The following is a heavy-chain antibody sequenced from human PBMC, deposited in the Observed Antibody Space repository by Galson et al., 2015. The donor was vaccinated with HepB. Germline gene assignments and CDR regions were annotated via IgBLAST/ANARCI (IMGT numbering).Heavy chain of an antibody. CDR2: ISAYNGNT. Sequence: SVKVSCKASGYTFTSYGISWVRQAPGQGLEWMGWISAYNGNTNYAQKLQGRVTMTTDTSTSTAYMELRSLRSDDTAVYYCARDLGGAYCGGDCYSDYWGQGTLVTVSS. V-gene: IGHV1-18*01. CDR3: ARDLGGAYCGGDCYSDY. D-gene: IGHD2-21*02. CDR1: GYTFTSYG. J-gene: IGHJ4*02.